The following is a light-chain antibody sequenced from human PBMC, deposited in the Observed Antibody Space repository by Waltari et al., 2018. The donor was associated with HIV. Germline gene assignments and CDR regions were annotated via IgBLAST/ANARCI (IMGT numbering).Light chain of an antibody. Sequence: QSALTQPPSASGSPGQSVTISCTGTSSDIGRYDFVSWYQQHPGKAPNLIIYGINERPSGVPDRFSGSKSGNTATLAVSGLQADDEADYYCSSYAGSDNWVFGGGTTVTVL. CDR1: SSDIGRYDF. CDR2: GIN. J-gene: IGLJ3*02. CDR3: SSYAGSDNWV. V-gene: IGLV2-8*01.